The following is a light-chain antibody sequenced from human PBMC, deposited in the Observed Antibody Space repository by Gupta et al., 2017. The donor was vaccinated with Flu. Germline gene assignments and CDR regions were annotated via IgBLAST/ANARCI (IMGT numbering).Light chain of an antibody. CDR3: YACGMSGNLV. CDR1: TSAAGDYIY. Sequence: SNSFTASAATSAAGDYIYVYWYQQRPGKAPKLFIYNNSNRPAGVPFRFSNSKSDASAALTIPELEAEDEAYYYCYACGMSGNLVFGGGTKLTVL. V-gene: IGLV2-11*03. J-gene: IGLJ2*01. CDR2: NNS.